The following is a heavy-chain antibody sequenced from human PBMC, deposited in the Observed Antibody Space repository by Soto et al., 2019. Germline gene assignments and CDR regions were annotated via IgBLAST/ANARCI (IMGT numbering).Heavy chain of an antibody. CDR2: IYYSGST. J-gene: IGHJ4*02. D-gene: IGHD3-3*01. Sequence: SETLSLTCTVSGGSISSYYWSWIRQPPGKGLEWIGYIYYSGSTNYNPSLKSRVTISVDTSKNQFSLKLSPVTAADTAVYYCARGRITIFGVVIVPFDYWGQGTLLTVSS. CDR1: GGSISSYY. CDR3: ARGRITIFGVVIVPFDY. V-gene: IGHV4-59*12.